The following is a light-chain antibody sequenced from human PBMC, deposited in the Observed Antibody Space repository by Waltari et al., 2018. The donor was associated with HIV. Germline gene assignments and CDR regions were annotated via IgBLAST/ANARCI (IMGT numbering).Light chain of an antibody. CDR3: SSYRNSTFYV. Sequence: QSALTQPASVSGSPGQSITISCTGTTSDVGGYKYLPWYPQHPGKAPRVIIYDVSNRPSGVSDRFSGSKSGNTASLTISGLQAEDEGDYFCSSYRNSTFYVFGNGTKVTVL. V-gene: IGLV2-14*03. CDR2: DVS. CDR1: TSDVGGYKY. J-gene: IGLJ1*01.